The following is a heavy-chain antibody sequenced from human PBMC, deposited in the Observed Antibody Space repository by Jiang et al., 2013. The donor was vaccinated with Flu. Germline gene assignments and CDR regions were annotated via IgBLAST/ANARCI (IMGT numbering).Heavy chain of an antibody. J-gene: IGHJ4*02. Sequence: LLKPSETLSLTCSVSGGSISSYYWSWIRQPPGKGLEWIGYIYYSGNTNYNPSLKSRVTISVDASKNQFSLKLSSVTAADTAVYYCARRHAVAGLDYWGQGTLVTVSS. D-gene: IGHD6-19*01. V-gene: IGHV4-59*08. CDR1: GGSISSYY. CDR3: ARRHAVAGLDY. CDR2: IYYSGNT.